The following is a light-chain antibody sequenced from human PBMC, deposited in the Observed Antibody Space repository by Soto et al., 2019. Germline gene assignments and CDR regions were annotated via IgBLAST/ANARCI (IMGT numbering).Light chain of an antibody. CDR3: QQYGSSSIT. CDR1: QSVGGS. V-gene: IGKV3-20*01. CDR2: DAS. Sequence: VMTQSPATVSLSPLEIVTLSFMASQSVGGSLAWYRQKPGQAPRLLIYDASSRATGIPDRFSGSGSGTDFTLTISRLEPEDFAVYYCQQYGSSSITFGQGTRLEI. J-gene: IGKJ5*01.